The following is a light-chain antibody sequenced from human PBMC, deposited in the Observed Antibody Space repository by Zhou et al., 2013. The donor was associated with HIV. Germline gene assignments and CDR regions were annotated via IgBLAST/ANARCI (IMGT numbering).Light chain of an antibody. J-gene: IGKJ4*01. CDR2: AAF. Sequence: AIRIIQSPSSLSASTGDRVTITCRASQGINSYVAWYQQKPGKAPKLLIHAAFTLQSGVPSRFSGSGSGTDFTLTISCLQSEDFATYYCQQYYSYPPTFGGGTK. CDR1: QGINSY. V-gene: IGKV1-8*01. CDR3: QQYYSYPPT.